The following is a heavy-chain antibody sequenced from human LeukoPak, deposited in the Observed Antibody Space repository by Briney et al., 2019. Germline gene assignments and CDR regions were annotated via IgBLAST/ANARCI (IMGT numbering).Heavy chain of an antibody. V-gene: IGHV4-39*01. CDR1: GGSISSSSYY. Sequence: PSETLSLTCTVSGGSISSSSYYWGWIRQPPGKGLGWIGSIYYSGSTYYNPSLKSRVTISVYTSKNQFSLKLSSVTAADTAVYYCARLPWATVRVGLGFDPWGQGTLVTVSS. D-gene: IGHD4-11*01. CDR3: ARLPWATVRVGLGFDP. CDR2: IYYSGST. J-gene: IGHJ5*02.